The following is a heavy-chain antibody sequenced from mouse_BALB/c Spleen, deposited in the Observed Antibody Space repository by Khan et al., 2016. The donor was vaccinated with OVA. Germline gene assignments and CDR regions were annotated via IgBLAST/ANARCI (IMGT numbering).Heavy chain of an antibody. CDR3: ADHLTGSFAY. CDR2: ISSGGDYT. J-gene: IGHJ3*01. D-gene: IGHD4-1*01. CDR1: GFTFSSYS. Sequence: EVQVVESGGDLVKPGGSLKLSCAASGFTFSSYSMSWVRQTPDKRLEWVASISSGGDYTYYPDSVKGRFTIFRDNAKNTLYLQMSDLKSEDTAMYYCADHLTGSFAYGGQGTLVTVSA. V-gene: IGHV5-6*01.